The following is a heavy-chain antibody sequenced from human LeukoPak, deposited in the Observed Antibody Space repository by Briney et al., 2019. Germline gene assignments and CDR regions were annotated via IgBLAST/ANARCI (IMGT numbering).Heavy chain of an antibody. V-gene: IGHV1-24*01. Sequence: ASVKVSCKVSGYTLTELSMHWVRQAPGKGLEWMGGFDPEDGETIYAQKFQGRVTMTEDTSTDTAYMELSSPRSEDTAVYYCATVRVRGATVGYDAFDIWGQGTMVTVSS. CDR2: FDPEDGET. CDR1: GYTLTELS. D-gene: IGHD4-17*01. J-gene: IGHJ3*02. CDR3: ATVRVRGATVGYDAFDI.